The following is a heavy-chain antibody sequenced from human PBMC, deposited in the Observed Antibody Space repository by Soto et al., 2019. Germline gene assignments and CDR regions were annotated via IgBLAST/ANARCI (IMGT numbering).Heavy chain of an antibody. V-gene: IGHV6-1*01. Sequence: PSQTLSLPCVISGDSVSSKTAAWNWIRQSPSRGLEWLGRTYYRSEWYNDYAESVKSRLSINADTFMNQFSLQLSSVTPEDTALYYCARDPLNILFGVIGYFDPWGQGTLVTVSS. CDR1: GDSVSSKTAA. D-gene: IGHD3-3*01. CDR3: ARDPLNILFGVIGYFDP. J-gene: IGHJ5*02. CDR2: TYYRSEWYN.